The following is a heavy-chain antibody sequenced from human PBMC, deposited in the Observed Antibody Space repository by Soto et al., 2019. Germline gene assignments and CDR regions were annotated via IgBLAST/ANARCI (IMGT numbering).Heavy chain of an antibody. Sequence: QVQLVQSGAEVKKPGASVKVSCKASGYTLTSYGISWVRQAPGQGLEWMGWINPYNGNTNYAQKLQGRVTMTTDTSTNTAYMELRSLRSDVTAVYYCARDWFGIDYWGQGTLVTVSS. V-gene: IGHV1-18*01. CDR2: INPYNGNT. D-gene: IGHD3-16*01. CDR3: ARDWFGIDY. J-gene: IGHJ4*02. CDR1: GYTLTSYG.